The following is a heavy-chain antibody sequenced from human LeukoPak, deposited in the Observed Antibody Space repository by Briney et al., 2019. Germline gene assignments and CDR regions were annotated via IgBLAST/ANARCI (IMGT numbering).Heavy chain of an antibody. CDR1: GYTFTSYG. CDR3: ARANFIVGATFDY. D-gene: IGHD1-26*01. J-gene: IGHJ4*02. CDR2: ISSYNGNT. Sequence: GASVKVSCKASGYTFTSYGISWVRQAPGQGLEWMGWISSYNGNTNYAQKLQGRVTMTTDTSTSTAHMELRSLRSDDTAVYYCARANFIVGATFDYWGQGTLVTVSS. V-gene: IGHV1-18*01.